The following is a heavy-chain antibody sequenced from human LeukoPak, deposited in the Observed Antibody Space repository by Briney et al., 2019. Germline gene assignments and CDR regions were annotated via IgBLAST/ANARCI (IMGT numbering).Heavy chain of an antibody. CDR3: AREYSSSSGSVSDY. D-gene: IGHD6-6*01. V-gene: IGHV3-48*02. J-gene: IGHJ4*02. CDR2: ITSSSTI. Sequence: GGSLRLSCAASGFTFSSYNMNWVRQAPGKGLEWVSYITSSSTIYYADSVKGRFTISRDNAKNSLYLQMNSLRDEDTAVYYCAREYSSSSGSVSDYWGQGTLVTVSS. CDR1: GFTFSSYN.